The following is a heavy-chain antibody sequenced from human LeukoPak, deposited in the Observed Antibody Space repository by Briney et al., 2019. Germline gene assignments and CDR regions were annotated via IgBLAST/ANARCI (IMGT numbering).Heavy chain of an antibody. CDR1: GFTFTDYY. V-gene: IGHV1-2*02. CDR3: AREGNGLLSKDFDY. J-gene: IGHJ4*02. Sequence: ASVKVSCKSSGFTFTDYYIHWVRQAPGQGLEWMGYIGPHSSATSSPQEFQGRVTMTRDTSMSTAYMELTRLTSDDTAVYYYAREGNGLLSKDFDYWGQGTLVSVSS. CDR2: IGPHSSAT. D-gene: IGHD2/OR15-2a*01.